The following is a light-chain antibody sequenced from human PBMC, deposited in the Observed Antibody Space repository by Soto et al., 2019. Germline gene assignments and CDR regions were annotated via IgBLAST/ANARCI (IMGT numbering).Light chain of an antibody. J-gene: IGLJ2*01. Sequence: QSVLTQPPSVSGTPGQSITISCSGSSSNIGTNTLHWYQHLPGTAPKLLFSTYDQRPSGAADRFSGSKSGTSASLAISGLQSDDDADYYCAAWDDIVHGVGFGRVTKQTVL. CDR1: SSNIGTNT. CDR2: TYD. V-gene: IGLV1-44*01. CDR3: AAWDDIVHGVG.